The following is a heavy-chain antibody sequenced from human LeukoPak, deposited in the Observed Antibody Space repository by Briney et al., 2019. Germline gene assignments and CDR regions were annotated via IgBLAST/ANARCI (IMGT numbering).Heavy chain of an antibody. CDR2: IWYDGSNK. CDR3: ARTYYYDSGSYYNFDY. CDR1: GFTFSSYG. J-gene: IGHJ4*02. D-gene: IGHD3-10*01. V-gene: IGHV3-33*01. Sequence: GGSLRLSCAASGFTFSSYGMHWVRQAPGKGLEWVALIWYDGSNKYYADSVKGRFTISRDNSNSTLYLQMNSLRVEDTAVYYCARTYYYDSGSYYNFDYWGQGTLVTVSS.